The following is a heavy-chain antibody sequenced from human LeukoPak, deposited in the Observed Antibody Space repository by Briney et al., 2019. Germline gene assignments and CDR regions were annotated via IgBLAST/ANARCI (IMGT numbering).Heavy chain of an antibody. V-gene: IGHV3-7*01. Sequence: PGGSLRLSCAASGFTFSSYWMSWVRQAPGKGLEWVANIKQDGSEKYYVDSVKGRFTISRDNAKNSLYLQMNSLRAEDTAVYYCARVANVPFCGGDCYFDYWGQGTLVTVSS. CDR3: ARVANVPFCGGDCYFDY. J-gene: IGHJ4*02. CDR2: IKQDGSEK. CDR1: GFTFSSYW. D-gene: IGHD2-21*02.